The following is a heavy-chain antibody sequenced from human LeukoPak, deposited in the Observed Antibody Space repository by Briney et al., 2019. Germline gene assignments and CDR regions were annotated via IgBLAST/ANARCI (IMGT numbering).Heavy chain of an antibody. Sequence: SETLSLTCAVYGGSFSGYYWSWIRQPPGKGLEWMGEINHSGSTNYNPSLKSRVTISVDTSKNQFSLKLSSVTAADTAVYYCARLGYSSRAFDIWGQGTMVTVSS. CDR2: INHSGST. V-gene: IGHV4-34*01. CDR3: ARLGYSSRAFDI. CDR1: GGSFSGYY. D-gene: IGHD2-15*01. J-gene: IGHJ3*02.